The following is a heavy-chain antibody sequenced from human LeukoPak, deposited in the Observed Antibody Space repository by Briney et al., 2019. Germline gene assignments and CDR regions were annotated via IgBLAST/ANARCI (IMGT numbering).Heavy chain of an antibody. CDR1: GVSVNTNKW. CDR2: IYQRGNT. D-gene: IGHD4-11*01. CDR3: VRNGDYTLNS. Sequence: PSETLSLTCAVSGVSVNTNKWWSWVRQSPGKGLEWIGEIYQRGNTNYNPSLKSRVTISLDKSKNQFALELTSVTAADTAIYYCVRNGDYTLNSWGQGTLVTVSS. V-gene: IGHV4-4*02. J-gene: IGHJ4*02.